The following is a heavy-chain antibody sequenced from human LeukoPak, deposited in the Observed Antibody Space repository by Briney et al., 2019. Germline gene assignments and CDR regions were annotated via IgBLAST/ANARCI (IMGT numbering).Heavy chain of an antibody. J-gene: IGHJ4*02. CDR3: ARVPITMVRGVIGIAH. CDR2: ISSSSSTI. D-gene: IGHD3-10*01. Sequence: PGGSLRLPCAASGFTFSSYSMNWVRQAPGKGLEWVSYISSSSSTIYYADSVKGRFTISRDNAKNSLYLQMNSLRAEDTAVYYCARVPITMVRGVIGIAHWGQGTLVTVSS. CDR1: GFTFSSYS. V-gene: IGHV3-48*01.